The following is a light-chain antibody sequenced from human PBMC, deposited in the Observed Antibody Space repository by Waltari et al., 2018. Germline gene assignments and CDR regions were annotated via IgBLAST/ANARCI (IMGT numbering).Light chain of an antibody. V-gene: IGLV3-21*04. CDR2: YDN. Sequence: SYVLTQTPSLSVAPGETVRISCGGIDIGGKSVHWYQQKAGQAPELVISYDNDRPPGIPERFSGSNSGNTAILTISRVEAGDEADYYCQVWDRGGFFGGGTKVTVL. CDR1: DIGGKS. J-gene: IGLJ2*01. CDR3: QVWDRGGF.